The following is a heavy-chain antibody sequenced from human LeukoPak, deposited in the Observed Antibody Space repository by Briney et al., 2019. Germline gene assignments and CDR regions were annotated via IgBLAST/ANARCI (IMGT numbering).Heavy chain of an antibody. Sequence: GGSLRLSCAASGFTFSSYSMNWVRQAPGKGLEWVSSISSSSSYIYYADSVKGRLTISRDNAKNSLYLQMNSLRAEDTAVYYCARDLRYYDILTGHYYYYGMDVWGQGTTVTVSS. V-gene: IGHV3-21*01. J-gene: IGHJ6*02. CDR3: ARDLRYYDILTGHYYYYGMDV. CDR1: GFTFSSYS. CDR2: ISSSSSYI. D-gene: IGHD3-9*01.